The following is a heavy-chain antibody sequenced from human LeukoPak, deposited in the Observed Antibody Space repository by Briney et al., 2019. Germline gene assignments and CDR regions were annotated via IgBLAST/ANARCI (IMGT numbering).Heavy chain of an antibody. CDR3: ASDEGATNAVGY. CDR1: GYTFTSYS. CDR2: INPYSGGT. Sequence: ASVKVSCKASGYTFTSYSMHWVRQAPGQGLEWMGWINPYSGGTNYAQKFQGRVTMTTDTSISTAYMELSRLRSDDTAVYYCASDEGATNAVGYWGQGTLVTVSS. V-gene: IGHV1-2*02. D-gene: IGHD1-26*01. J-gene: IGHJ4*02.